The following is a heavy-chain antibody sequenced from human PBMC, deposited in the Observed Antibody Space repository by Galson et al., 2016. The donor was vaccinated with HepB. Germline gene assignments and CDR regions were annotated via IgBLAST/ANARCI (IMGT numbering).Heavy chain of an antibody. CDR2: ISKDGTDK. D-gene: IGHD3-10*01. CDR3: VKKGYGWERYHSFHF. CDR1: GFTFSNSG. Sequence: SLRLSCAASGFTFSNSGMQWVRQTPGKGLEWVALISKDGTDKYYSNSVKGRFSLSRDNSKNTVYQEMNSRGPEDTAVYYCVKKGYGWERYHSFHFWGQGTMVTVS. J-gene: IGHJ3*01. V-gene: IGHV3-30*18.